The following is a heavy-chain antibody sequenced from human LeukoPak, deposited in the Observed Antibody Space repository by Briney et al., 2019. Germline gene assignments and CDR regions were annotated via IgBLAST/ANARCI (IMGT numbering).Heavy chain of an antibody. Sequence: GGSLRLSWAASGFTFSSYAMHWVCQAPDKGLEWVAVISYDGSNKYYADSVKGRFTISRDNSKNTLYLQMNSLRAEDTAVYYCARGDWTVTTIIIRQWGQGTLVTVSS. CDR2: ISYDGSNK. CDR3: ARGDWTVTTIIIRQ. CDR1: GFTFSSYA. V-gene: IGHV3-30-3*01. D-gene: IGHD4-17*01. J-gene: IGHJ4*02.